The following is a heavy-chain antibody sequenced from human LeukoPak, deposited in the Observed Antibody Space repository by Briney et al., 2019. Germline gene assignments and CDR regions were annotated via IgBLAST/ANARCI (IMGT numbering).Heavy chain of an antibody. J-gene: IGHJ4*02. CDR1: GFTFSSYA. V-gene: IGHV3-23*01. CDR2: ISGSGGST. CDR3: ALTVSRLTYFDY. Sequence: SGGSLRLSCAASGFTFSSYAMSWVRQAPGKGLEWVSAISGSGGSTYYADSVKGRFTISRDNSKNTLYLQMNSLRAEDTAVYYCALTVSRLTYFDYWGQGTLVTVSS. D-gene: IGHD1-14*01.